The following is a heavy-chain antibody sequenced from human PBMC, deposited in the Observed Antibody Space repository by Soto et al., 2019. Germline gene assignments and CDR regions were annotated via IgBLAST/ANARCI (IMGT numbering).Heavy chain of an antibody. V-gene: IGHV2-5*01. J-gene: IGHJ4*02. CDR3: AHPSFTYYYDSSGYPYYFDY. D-gene: IGHD3-22*01. CDR2: IYWNDDK. CDR1: GFSLSTSGVG. Sequence: SGPTLVNPTQTLTLTCTFSGFSLSTSGVGVGWIRQPPGKALEWLALIYWNDDKRYSPSLKSRLTITKDTSKNQVVLTMTNMDPVDTATYYCAHPSFTYYYDSSGYPYYFDYWGQGTLVTVSS.